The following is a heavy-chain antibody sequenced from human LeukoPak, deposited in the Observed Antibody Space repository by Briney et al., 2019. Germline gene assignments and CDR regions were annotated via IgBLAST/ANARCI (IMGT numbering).Heavy chain of an antibody. CDR1: GFTFSSYA. CDR3: AQARGSYYGFDI. D-gene: IGHD1-26*01. Sequence: GGSLRLSCAASGFTFSSYAMHWVRQAPGKGLEWVAFIRYDGSNKYYADSVKGRFTISRDNSQKTLFLQMNNLRTADTAVYYCAQARGSYYGFDIWGQGTTVTVFS. J-gene: IGHJ3*02. CDR2: IRYDGSNK. V-gene: IGHV3-30*02.